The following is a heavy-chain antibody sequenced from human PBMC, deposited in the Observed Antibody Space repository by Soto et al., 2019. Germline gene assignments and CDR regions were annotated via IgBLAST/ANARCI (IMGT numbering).Heavy chain of an antibody. CDR2: ISAYNGNT. D-gene: IGHD2-2*01. J-gene: IGHJ5*02. V-gene: IGHV1-18*01. CDR1: GYTFTSYG. Sequence: QVQLVQSGAEVKKPGASVKVSCKASGYTFTSYGISWVRQAPGQGLEWMGWISAYNGNTNYAQKLQGRVTMTTDTCTSTANMELRSLRSDDTAVYYCARDLDVVVPAANWFDPWGQGTLVTVSS. CDR3: ARDLDVVVPAANWFDP.